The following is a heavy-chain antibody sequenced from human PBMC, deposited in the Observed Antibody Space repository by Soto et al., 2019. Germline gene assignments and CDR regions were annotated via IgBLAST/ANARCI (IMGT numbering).Heavy chain of an antibody. CDR2: INPNSGGT. J-gene: IGHJ6*03. CDR3: ARGPPRVYYYYYRDV. V-gene: IGHV1-2*04. CDR1: GYTFTGYY. Sequence: ASVKVSCKASGYTFTGYYMHWVRQAPGQGLEWMGWINPNSGGTNYAQKFQDWVTMTRDTSISTAYMELSRLRSDDTAVYYCARGPPRVYYYYYRDVGGKGTTVTVP.